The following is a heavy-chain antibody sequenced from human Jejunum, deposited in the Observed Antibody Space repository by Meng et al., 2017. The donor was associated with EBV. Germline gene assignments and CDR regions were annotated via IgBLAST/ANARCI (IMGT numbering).Heavy chain of an antibody. V-gene: IGHV4-4*02. CDR2: NNQVGST. Sequence: QGELPEPGPALVKPSGTLSITCAVSTDFISSYEWWSWVRQPPGKGLEWLGENNQVGSTYYNPSLKSRVTISVDKSKNQFSLKLNSVTVADTAVYYCAGNGYYALEYWGPGILVTVSS. D-gene: IGHD3-22*01. J-gene: IGHJ4*02. CDR1: TDFISSYEW. CDR3: AGNGYYALEY.